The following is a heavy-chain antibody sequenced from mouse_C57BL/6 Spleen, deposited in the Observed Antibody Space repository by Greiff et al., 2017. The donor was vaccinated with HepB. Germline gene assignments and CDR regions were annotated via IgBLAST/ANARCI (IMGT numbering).Heavy chain of an antibody. CDR1: GYTFTSYW. Sequence: QVHVKQPGAELVRPGSSVKLSCKASGYTFTSYWMHWVKQRPIQGLEWIGNIDPSDSETHYNQKFKDKATLTVDKSSSTAYMQLSSLTSEDSAVYYCARAMVGDYAMDYWGQGTSVTVSS. CDR3: ARAMVGDYAMDY. J-gene: IGHJ4*01. D-gene: IGHD1-1*02. V-gene: IGHV1-52*01. CDR2: IDPSDSET.